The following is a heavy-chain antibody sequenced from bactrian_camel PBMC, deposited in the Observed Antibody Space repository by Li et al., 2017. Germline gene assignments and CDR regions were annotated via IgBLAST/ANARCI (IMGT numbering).Heavy chain of an antibody. V-gene: IGHV3S6*01. CDR1: GFTFSRYG. J-gene: IGHJ4*01. CDR2: IYKDGSRT. D-gene: IGHD1*01. Sequence: HVQLVESGGGLVQPGGSLRLSCAASGFTFSRYGMNWVRQAPGKGLEWVSGIYKDGSRTYYKDSVKGRFTISRDNTKNTVSLQMNSLKSEDTALYYCVKGENRWEAEFHFYGQGTQVTVS. CDR3: VKGENRWEAEFHF.